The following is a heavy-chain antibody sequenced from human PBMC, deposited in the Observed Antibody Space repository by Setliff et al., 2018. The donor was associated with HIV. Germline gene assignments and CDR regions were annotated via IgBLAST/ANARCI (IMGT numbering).Heavy chain of an antibody. CDR2: IYYSGST. Sequence: PSETLSLTCTVSGDSISSGNFYWSWVRQPAGKGLEWIGHIYYSGSTNYNPSLKSRVTISVDTSKNQFSLELSSVTAADTAVYYCARTRGYSYGTLAGFDYWGRGSLVTVSS. CDR1: GDSISSGNFY. V-gene: IGHV4-61*10. J-gene: IGHJ4*01. CDR3: ARTRGYSYGTLAGFDY. D-gene: IGHD5-18*01.